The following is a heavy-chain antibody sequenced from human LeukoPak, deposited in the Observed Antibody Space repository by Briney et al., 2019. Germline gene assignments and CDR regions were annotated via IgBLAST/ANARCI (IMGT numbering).Heavy chain of an antibody. CDR1: GFTFSSYS. D-gene: IGHD6-13*01. CDR2: ISSSSYI. J-gene: IGHJ4*02. CDR3: AKDPVIAAAVNFDY. V-gene: IGHV3-21*01. Sequence: GGSLRLSCAASGFTFSSYSMNWVRQAPGKGLEWVSSISSSSYIYYADSVKGRFTISRDNAKNSLYLQMNSLRAEDTAVYYCAKDPVIAAAVNFDYWGQRTLVTVSS.